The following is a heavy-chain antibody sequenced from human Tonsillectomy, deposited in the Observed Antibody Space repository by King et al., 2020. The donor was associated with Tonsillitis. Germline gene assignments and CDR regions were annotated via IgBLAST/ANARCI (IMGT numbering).Heavy chain of an antibody. J-gene: IGHJ3*02. CDR3: ARPYYYGSGRHAFDI. D-gene: IGHD3-10*01. CDR2: IDPSDSYT. V-gene: IGHV5-10-1*03. Sequence: VQLVESGAEVKKPGESLRISCKGSGYSFTSYWISWERQMPGKGLEWMGRIDPSDSYTNYSPSFQGHVTISADKSISTAYLQWSSLKASDTAMYYCARPYYYGSGRHAFDIWGQGTMVTASS. CDR1: GYSFTSYW.